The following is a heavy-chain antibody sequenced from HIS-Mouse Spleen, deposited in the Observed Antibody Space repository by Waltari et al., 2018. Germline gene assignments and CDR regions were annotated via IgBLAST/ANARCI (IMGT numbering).Heavy chain of an antibody. Sequence: DVQLVESGGGLVQPGGSLRLSCAASGFTVSSNYMSWVRQAPGKGLGWVSVIYSGGSTYYADSVKGRFTISRDNSKNTLYLQMNSLRAEDTAVYYCARDRGGSSWLYYFDYWGQGTLVTVSS. CDR1: GFTVSSNY. CDR3: ARDRGGSSWLYYFDY. V-gene: IGHV3-66*01. CDR2: IYSGGST. D-gene: IGHD6-13*01. J-gene: IGHJ4*02.